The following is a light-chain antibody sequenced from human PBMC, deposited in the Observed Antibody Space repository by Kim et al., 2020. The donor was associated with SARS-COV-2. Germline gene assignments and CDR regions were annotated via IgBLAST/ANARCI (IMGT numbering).Light chain of an antibody. CDR1: SLRNFY. CDR3: YSRDSSGNHVV. CDR2: GKN. V-gene: IGLV3-19*01. Sequence: ALGPTVRITCQGDSLRNFYASWYQQKPGQAPVLVMYGKNNRPSGIPDRFSGSTSGNTASLTITGAQAEDEADYYCYSRDSSGNHVVFGGGTQLTVL. J-gene: IGLJ3*02.